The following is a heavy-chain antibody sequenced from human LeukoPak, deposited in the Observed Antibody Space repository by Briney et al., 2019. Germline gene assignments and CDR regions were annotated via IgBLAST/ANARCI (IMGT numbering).Heavy chain of an antibody. J-gene: IGHJ4*02. V-gene: IGHV4-59*01. CDR3: ARQPYSSSSLEIGY. CDR1: GGSISSYY. D-gene: IGHD6-6*01. CDR2: IYYSGST. Sequence: SETLSLTCTVSGGSISSYYWSWIRQPPGKGLEWIGYIYYSGSTNYNPSLKSRVTISVDTSKNQFSLKLSSETAADTAVYYCARQPYSSSSLEIGYWGQGTLVTVSS.